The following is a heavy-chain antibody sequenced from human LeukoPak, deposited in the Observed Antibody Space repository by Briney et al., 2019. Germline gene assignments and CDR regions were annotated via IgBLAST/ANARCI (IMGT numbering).Heavy chain of an antibody. V-gene: IGHV4-61*02. D-gene: IGHD2-2*01. CDR1: GGSISSGSYY. J-gene: IGHJ3*02. CDR2: IYTSGST. CDR3: AGRFVVQAAQSAKNDAFDI. Sequence: PSQTLSLTCTVSGGSISSGSYYWGWIRQPAGKGLEWIGRIYTSGSTNYNPSLKSRVTISVDTSKNQFSLKLSSVTAADTAVYYCAGRFVVQAAQSAKNDAFDIWGQGTMVTVSS.